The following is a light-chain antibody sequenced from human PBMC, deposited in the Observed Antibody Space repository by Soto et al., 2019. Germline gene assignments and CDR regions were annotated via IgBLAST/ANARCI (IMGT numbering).Light chain of an antibody. J-gene: IGLJ2*01. Sequence: SYVLTQPTSVSVAPGQTARITCGGNNVESKSVHWYQQRPGQAPVPVVYDDSDRPSGIPERFSGSNTGDTATLTISRVEAGDEADYYCQVWDSSSDQVIFGGGTKLTVL. CDR3: QVWDSSSDQVI. CDR1: NVESKS. CDR2: DDS. V-gene: IGLV3-21*02.